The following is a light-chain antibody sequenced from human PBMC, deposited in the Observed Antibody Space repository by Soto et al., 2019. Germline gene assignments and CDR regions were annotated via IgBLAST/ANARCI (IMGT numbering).Light chain of an antibody. J-gene: IGKJ3*01. CDR2: SAS. CDR1: QNISNY. CDR3: QQSYSALIFT. Sequence: IQMTQSTTSLSASVGDRVTITCRASQNISNYLNWYQQKPGKAPKPLIYSASSLQSGVPSRFSGSGSGTDFTLTINSLQPEDFATYYCQQSYSALIFTLGPGTKVDIK. V-gene: IGKV1-39*01.